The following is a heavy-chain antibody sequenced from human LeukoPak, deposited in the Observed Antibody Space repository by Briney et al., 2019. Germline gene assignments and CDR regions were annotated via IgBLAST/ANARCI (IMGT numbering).Heavy chain of an antibody. D-gene: IGHD5-12*01. CDR3: ARRRIVATIDY. Sequence: PSETLSLTCTVSGGSISSGSYLWGCIRQSPGKGLEWIGSISYSGSTYYNPSLKTRVTVSVDTSKNQFSLKVTSVTAADTAVYYCARRRIVATIDYWGQGTLVTVSS. V-gene: IGHV4-39*01. CDR2: ISYSGST. CDR1: GGSISSGSYL. J-gene: IGHJ4*02.